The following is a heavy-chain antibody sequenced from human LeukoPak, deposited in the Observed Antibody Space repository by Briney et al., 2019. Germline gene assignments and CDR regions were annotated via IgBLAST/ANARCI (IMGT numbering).Heavy chain of an antibody. CDR3: AHLRKSGVAY. CDR2: IIPIFGTA. D-gene: IGHD5-12*01. CDR1: GGTFSSYA. J-gene: IGHJ4*02. V-gene: IGHV1-69*13. Sequence: PGASVKVSCKASGGTFSSYAISWVRQAPGQGLEWMGRIIPIFGTANYAQKFQGRVTITADESTSTAYMELSSLRSEDTAVYYCAHLRKSGVAYWGQGTLVTVSS.